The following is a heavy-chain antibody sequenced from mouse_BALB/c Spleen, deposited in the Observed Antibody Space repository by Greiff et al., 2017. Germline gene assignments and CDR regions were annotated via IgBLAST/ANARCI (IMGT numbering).Heavy chain of an antibody. V-gene: IGHV5-6-5*01. CDR2: ISSGGST. J-gene: IGHJ2*01. D-gene: IGHD2-4*01. CDR3: ARGGGSTMITTGFDY. Sequence: EVKLVESGGGLVKPGGSLKLSCAASGFTFSSYAMSWVRQTPEKRLEWVASISSGGSTYYPDSVKGRFTISSDNARNILYLQMSRLRSGDTAKYCCARGGGSTMITTGFDYWGQGTTLTVSS. CDR1: GFTFSSYA.